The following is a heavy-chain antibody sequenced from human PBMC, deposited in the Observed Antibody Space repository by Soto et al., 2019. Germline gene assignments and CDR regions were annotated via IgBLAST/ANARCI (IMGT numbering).Heavy chain of an antibody. CDR3: VRLPDSSSPSNNPFDY. CDR1: GFTFSNYA. J-gene: IGHJ4*02. CDR2: IRGSGSAT. Sequence: VQLLESGGGLVQPGASLRLSCAASGFTFSNYAMSWVRQSPGKGLEWVSAIRGSGSATYYPDSVKGRFIISRDNSMNTLYLQMDSLRADDTAVYYCVRLPDSSSPSNNPFDYWGQGALVTVSS. V-gene: IGHV3-23*01. D-gene: IGHD2-2*01.